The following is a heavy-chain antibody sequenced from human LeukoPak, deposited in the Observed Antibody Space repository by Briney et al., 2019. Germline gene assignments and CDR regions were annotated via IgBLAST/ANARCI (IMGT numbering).Heavy chain of an antibody. J-gene: IGHJ4*02. CDR3: ARVGSDSSSWFTYFDY. CDR2: MNPNSGNT. D-gene: IGHD6-13*01. Sequence: ASVKVSCKASGYTFTSYDIDWVRQATGQGPEWMGWMNPNSGNTGYAQKFQGRVTMTRNTSISTAYMELSSLRSEDTAVYYCARVGSDSSSWFTYFDYWGQGTLVTVSS. V-gene: IGHV1-8*01. CDR1: GYTFTSYD.